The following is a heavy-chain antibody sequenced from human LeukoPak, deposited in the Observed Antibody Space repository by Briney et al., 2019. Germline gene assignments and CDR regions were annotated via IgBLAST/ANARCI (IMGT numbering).Heavy chain of an antibody. D-gene: IGHD3-22*01. CDR2: IYYSGST. CDR3: ARRDSSGYYGY. CDR1: GDSITSYY. J-gene: IGHJ4*02. V-gene: IGHV4-59*08. Sequence: SETLSLTCTVSGDSITSYYWSWIRQPPGKGLEWIGYIYYSGSTNYNPSLKSRVTISVDTSKNQFSLKLSSVTAADTAVYYCARRDSSGYYGYWGQGTLVTVSS.